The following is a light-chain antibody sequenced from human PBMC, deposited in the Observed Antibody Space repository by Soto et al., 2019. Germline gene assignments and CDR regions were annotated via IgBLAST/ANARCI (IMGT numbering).Light chain of an antibody. CDR1: QSITNY. Sequence: DIQMTQSPSSLSASVGDRVTITCRASQSITNYLNWYQQIPGKAPKLLIYSASTLQSGVPSRFSGRGSGTDFTLTIIGLQSEDFATYYCQQSYTTPRTFGAGTKVDIK. V-gene: IGKV1-39*01. CDR3: QQSYTTPRT. J-gene: IGKJ4*02. CDR2: SAS.